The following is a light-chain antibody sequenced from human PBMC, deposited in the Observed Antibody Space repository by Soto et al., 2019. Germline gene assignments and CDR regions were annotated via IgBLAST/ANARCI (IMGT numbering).Light chain of an antibody. Sequence: QSVLTQPPSASASLGASVTLTCTLSSGYSNYKVDWYQQRPGKGPRFVMRVGTGGIVGSKGDGIPDRFSGLGSGLNRYLTIKNIQEEDESDYHCGADHGSGSNFVVFGGGTKLTVL. CDR2: VGTGGIVG. CDR1: SGYSNYK. J-gene: IGLJ2*01. CDR3: GADHGSGSNFVV. V-gene: IGLV9-49*01.